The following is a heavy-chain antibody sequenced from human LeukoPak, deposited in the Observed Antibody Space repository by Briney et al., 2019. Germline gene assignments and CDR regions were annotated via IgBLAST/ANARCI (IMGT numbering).Heavy chain of an antibody. V-gene: IGHV3-48*03. Sequence: GGSLRLSCAASGFTFSSYEMNWVRQAPGKGLEWVSYISSSGSTIYYADSVKGRFTISRDNAKNSLYLQMNSLGAEDTAVYYCARVRGVTPDYWGQGTLVTVSS. CDR3: ARVRGVTPDY. CDR2: ISSSGSTI. J-gene: IGHJ4*02. CDR1: GFTFSSYE. D-gene: IGHD3-10*01.